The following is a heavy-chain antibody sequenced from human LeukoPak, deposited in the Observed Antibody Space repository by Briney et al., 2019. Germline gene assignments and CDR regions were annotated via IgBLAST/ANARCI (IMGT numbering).Heavy chain of an antibody. CDR1: GFTFSSYA. CDR2: ISGSGGST. D-gene: IGHD6-13*01. CDR3: AKDQGYSSSWIDY. J-gene: IGHJ4*02. V-gene: IGHV3-23*01. Sequence: GGSLRLPCAASGFTFSSYAMSWVRQAPGKGLEWVSAISGSGGSTYYADSVKGRFTISRDNSKNTLYLQMNSLRAEDTAVYYCAKDQGYSSSWIDYWGQGTLVTVSS.